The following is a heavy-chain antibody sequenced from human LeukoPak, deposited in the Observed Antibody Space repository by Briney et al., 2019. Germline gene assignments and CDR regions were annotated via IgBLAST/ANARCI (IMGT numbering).Heavy chain of an antibody. Sequence: ASVKVSCKASGYTFTSYGISWVRQAPGQGLEWMGWISAYSGNTNYAQKLQGRVTMTTDTSTSTAYMELRSLRSDDTAVYYCARGGDIVVVVAATNPLYFDYWGQGTLVTVSS. J-gene: IGHJ4*02. D-gene: IGHD2-15*01. V-gene: IGHV1-18*04. CDR1: GYTFTSYG. CDR3: ARGGDIVVVVAATNPLYFDY. CDR2: ISAYSGNT.